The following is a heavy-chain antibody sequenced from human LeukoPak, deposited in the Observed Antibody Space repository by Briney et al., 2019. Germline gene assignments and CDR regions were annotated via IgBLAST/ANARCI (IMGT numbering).Heavy chain of an antibody. CDR1: GATFSSYG. D-gene: IGHD5-12*01. V-gene: IGHV1-69*05. Sequence: SVKVSCKPSGATFSSYGVSWVRQAPGQGLEWMGGIIPIFRSTNYAQRFRGRVTITTDESTSTVYMELSSLRSEDTAVYYCARSQRAGYDVYYFDSWGQGTLVTVSS. CDR3: ARSQRAGYDVYYFDS. J-gene: IGHJ4*02. CDR2: IIPIFRST.